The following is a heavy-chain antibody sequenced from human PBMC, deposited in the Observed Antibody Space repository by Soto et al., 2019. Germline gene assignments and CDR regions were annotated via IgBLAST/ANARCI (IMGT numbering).Heavy chain of an antibody. CDR2: ISDGVETT. CDR1: GFPFRNYA. Sequence: PVGSRSLSCVASGFPFRNYAMRWVRQGPGKGLEWVSAISDGVETTYYADSVKGRFTISRDDSQKTLFLQMDSLRPEDTAVYFCAKDPHVMDVGGQDYYYSVEAWGHGATVTVS. V-gene: IGHV3-23*01. CDR3: AKDPHVMDVGGQDYYYSVEA. D-gene: IGHD1-26*01. J-gene: IGHJ6*02.